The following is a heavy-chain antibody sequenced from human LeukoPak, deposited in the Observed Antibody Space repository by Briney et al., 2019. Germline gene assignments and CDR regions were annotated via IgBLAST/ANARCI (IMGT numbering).Heavy chain of an antibody. J-gene: IGHJ3*02. Sequence: ETLSLTCTVSGGSISSYYWSWVRQAPGKGLEWVANIKQDGSEKYYVDSVKGRFTISRDNAKNSLYLEMNSLRAEDTAVYYCARGVTTGVDAFDIWGQGTMVSASS. CDR3: ARGVTTGVDAFDI. CDR1: GGSISSYY. V-gene: IGHV3-7*03. D-gene: IGHD4-17*01. CDR2: IKQDGSEK.